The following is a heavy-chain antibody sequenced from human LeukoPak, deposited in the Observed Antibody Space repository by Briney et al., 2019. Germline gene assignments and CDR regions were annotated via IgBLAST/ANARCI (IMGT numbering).Heavy chain of an antibody. V-gene: IGHV1-8*01. J-gene: IGHJ6*02. CDR1: GYTFTSYD. Sequence: GASVKVSCKASGYTFTSYDINWVRQATGQGLEWMGWMNPNSGNTGYAQKFQGRVTMTRNTSISTAYMELSSLRSEDTAVYYCAILPTGHYYDSSGYLAPHGMDVWGQGTTVTVSS. CDR2: MNPNSGNT. D-gene: IGHD3-22*01. CDR3: AILPTGHYYDSSGYLAPHGMDV.